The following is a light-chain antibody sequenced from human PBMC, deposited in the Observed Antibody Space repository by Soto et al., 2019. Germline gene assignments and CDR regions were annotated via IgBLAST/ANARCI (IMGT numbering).Light chain of an antibody. CDR2: LDRSGSY. CDR3: ETWYSNTHKV. V-gene: IGLV4-60*02. J-gene: IGLJ3*02. Sequence: QAVVTQSSSASASLGSSVKLTCSLSSGHSTYIIAWHQQQPGKAPRFLMTLDRSGSYNRGSGVPDRFSGSSSGADRYLTISNLQFEDEGDYYCETWYSNTHKVFGGGTKLTVL. CDR1: SGHSTYI.